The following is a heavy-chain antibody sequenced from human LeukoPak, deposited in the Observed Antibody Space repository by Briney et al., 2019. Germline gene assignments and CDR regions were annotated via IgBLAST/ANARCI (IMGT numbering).Heavy chain of an antibody. CDR1: GFTFSIYS. D-gene: IGHD2-15*01. CDR3: ARDRAAPTWFFDL. Sequence: GGSLRLSCAASGFTFSIYSMNWVRQAPGEGLEWLSYISADSDTIYYADSVKGRFTISRDNAKTSLYLQMNTLRDEDTAVYYCARDRAAPTWFFDLWGRGTLVLVSS. CDR2: ISADSDTI. V-gene: IGHV3-48*02. J-gene: IGHJ2*01.